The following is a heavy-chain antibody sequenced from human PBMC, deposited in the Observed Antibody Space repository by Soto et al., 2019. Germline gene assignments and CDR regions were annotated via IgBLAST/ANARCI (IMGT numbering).Heavy chain of an antibody. V-gene: IGHV4-30-2*01. D-gene: IGHD2-21*02. Sequence: TLSLTSTVSGRSVIIGVYPSSLIRQPPGKGLEWIGYIYHSGSTYYNPSLKSRVTISVDRSKNQFSLKLSSVTAADTAVYYCAGVVTAIRYFDYWGQGTLVTVSS. CDR3: AGVVTAIRYFDY. CDR2: IYHSGST. J-gene: IGHJ4*02. CDR1: GRSVIIGVYP.